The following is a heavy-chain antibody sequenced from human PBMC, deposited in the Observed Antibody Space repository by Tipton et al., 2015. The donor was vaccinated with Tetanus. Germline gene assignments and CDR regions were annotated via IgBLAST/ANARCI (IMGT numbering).Heavy chain of an antibody. CDR2: IYYSGST. CDR1: GGSITKDY. J-gene: IGHJ4*02. Sequence: TLSLTCNVSGGSITKDYWSWIRQSPGKGLEWIGYIYYSGSTNYNPSLKSRVTISVDTSKNQFSLKLSSVTAADTAVYYCARGTGDYWGQGILVIVSS. CDR3: ARGTGDY. V-gene: IGHV4-59*13. D-gene: IGHD1-14*01.